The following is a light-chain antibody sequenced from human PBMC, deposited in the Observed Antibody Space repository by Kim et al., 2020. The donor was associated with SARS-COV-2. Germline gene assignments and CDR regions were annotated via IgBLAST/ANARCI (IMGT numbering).Light chain of an antibody. CDR1: QTVATY. J-gene: IGKJ2*01. CDR3: QQSFTLPFT. V-gene: IGKV1-39*01. Sequence: DIQMTQSPSSLSASVGDRVTITCRASQTVATYLNWYQKKPGKAPKLVIYNASFLQAGVPSRFSGGGSGADFTLTISSLDPEDFATYYCQQSFTLPFTFGQGIKLEI. CDR2: NAS.